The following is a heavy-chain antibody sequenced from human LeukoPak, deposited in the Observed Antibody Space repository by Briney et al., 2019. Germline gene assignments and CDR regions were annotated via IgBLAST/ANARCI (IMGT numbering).Heavy chain of an antibody. V-gene: IGHV4-39*07. CDR3: ARSSFYDSSGYQDY. CDR1: GGSISSSSYY. D-gene: IGHD3-22*01. CDR2: IYYSGST. J-gene: IGHJ4*02. Sequence: SETLSLTCTVSGGSISSSSYYWGWIRQPPGKGLEWIGSIYYSGSTHYNPSLKSRVTISVDTSKNQFSLKLSSVTAADTAVYYCARSSFYDSSGYQDYWGQGTLVTVSS.